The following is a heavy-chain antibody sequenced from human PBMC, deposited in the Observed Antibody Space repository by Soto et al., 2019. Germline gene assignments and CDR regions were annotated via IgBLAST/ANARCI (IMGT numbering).Heavy chain of an antibody. CDR3: ARRRYDSSGYYSQYFDY. V-gene: IGHV4-59*01. Sequence: SETLSLTCTVSGGSISSYYWSWIRQPPGKGLEWIWYIYYSGSTNYNPSLKSRVTISVDTSKNQFSLKLSSVTAADTAVYYCARRRYDSSGYYSQYFDYWGQGTLVTV. CDR1: GGSISSYY. CDR2: IYYSGST. J-gene: IGHJ4*02. D-gene: IGHD3-22*01.